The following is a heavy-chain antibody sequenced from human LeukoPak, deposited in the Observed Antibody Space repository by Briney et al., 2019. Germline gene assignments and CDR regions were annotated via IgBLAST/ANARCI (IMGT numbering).Heavy chain of an antibody. D-gene: IGHD2-2*01. CDR1: GYTFTSYG. J-gene: IGHJ4*02. CDR3: ARAPWTKYRSSTSCYPFDY. V-gene: IGHV1-18*01. Sequence: VASVKVSCKASGYTFTSYGISWVRQAPGQGLEWMGWISAYNGNTNYAQKLQGRVTMTTDTSTSTAYMELRSLRSDDTAVYYCARAPWTKYRSSTSCYPFDYWGQGTLVTVSS. CDR2: ISAYNGNT.